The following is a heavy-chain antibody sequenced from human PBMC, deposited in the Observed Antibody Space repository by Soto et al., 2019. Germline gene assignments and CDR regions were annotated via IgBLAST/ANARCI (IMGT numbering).Heavy chain of an antibody. CDR2: IYYSGST. J-gene: IGHJ5*02. Sequence: PSETLSLTCTVSGGSISSGGYYWSWIRQHPGKGLEWIGYIYYSGSTYYNPSLKSRVTISVDTSKNQFSLKLSSVTAADTAVYYCASDPYYYDSSGYYTWGQGTLVTVPS. CDR3: ASDPYYYDSSGYYT. V-gene: IGHV4-31*03. CDR1: GGSISSGGYY. D-gene: IGHD3-22*01.